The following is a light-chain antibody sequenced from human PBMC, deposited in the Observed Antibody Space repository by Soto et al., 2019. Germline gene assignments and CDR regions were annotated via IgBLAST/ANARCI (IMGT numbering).Light chain of an antibody. CDR3: QQYGSSPRT. Sequence: PGERATLSCRASQSVSSNFLAWYQQKPGQAPRLLIYGASNRATGIPDRFSGSGSGTDFTLTISRLEPEDFVVYYCQQYGSSPRTFGQGTKVDI. V-gene: IGKV3-20*01. J-gene: IGKJ1*01. CDR1: QSVSSNF. CDR2: GAS.